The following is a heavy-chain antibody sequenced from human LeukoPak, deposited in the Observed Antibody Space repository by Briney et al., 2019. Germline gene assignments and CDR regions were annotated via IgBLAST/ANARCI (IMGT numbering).Heavy chain of an antibody. CDR2: INPYKSYT. CDR1: GYTFTSYG. J-gene: IGHJ4*02. Sequence: ASVKLSCKASGYTFTSYGITFGRQAPGHQLDWIGWINPYKSYTNYPQKLQGRINLTTNTSTSTAYMERRSLRFDDAAVYYCARGGSFGTYWGQGTLVTVSS. D-gene: IGHD3-10*01. CDR3: ARGGSFGTY. V-gene: IGHV1-18*01.